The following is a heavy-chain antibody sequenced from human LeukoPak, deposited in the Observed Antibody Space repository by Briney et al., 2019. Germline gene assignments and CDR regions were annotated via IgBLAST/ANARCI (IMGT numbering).Heavy chain of an antibody. J-gene: IGHJ4*02. Sequence: PGGSLRLSCAASGFTFSSYWKTWACQGPGQGQELVANINQDGSEKYYVDSVKGRFTISRDNAKNSLYLQMNSLRAEDTAVYFCARWVQAGDYFDNWGQGTLVTVSA. D-gene: IGHD1-1*01. CDR2: INQDGSEK. CDR3: ARWVQAGDYFDN. V-gene: IGHV3-7*05. CDR1: GFTFSSYW.